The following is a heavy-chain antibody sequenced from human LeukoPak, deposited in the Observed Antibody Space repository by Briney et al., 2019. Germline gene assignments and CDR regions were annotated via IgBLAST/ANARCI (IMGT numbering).Heavy chain of an antibody. CDR3: ARRFSSGWWTFDY. J-gene: IGHJ4*02. V-gene: IGHV4-61*08. CDR2: IYYSGST. D-gene: IGHD6-19*01. Sequence: SETLSLTCTVSGGSISSGDYYWSWIRQPPGKGLEWIGYIYYSGSTNYNPSLKSRVTISVDTSKNQFSLKLSSVTAADTAVYYCARRFSSGWWTFDYWGQGTLVTVSS. CDR1: GGSISSGDYY.